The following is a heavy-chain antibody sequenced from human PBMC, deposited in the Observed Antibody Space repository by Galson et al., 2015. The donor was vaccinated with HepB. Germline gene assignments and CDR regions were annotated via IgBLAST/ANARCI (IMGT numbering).Heavy chain of an antibody. CDR3: ARVNYDFWSGYGAYYYYMDV. Sequence: SLRLSCAASGFTFSSYAMSWVRQAPGKGLEWVSVIYSGGSTYYADSVKGRFTISRDNSKNTLYLQMNSLRTEDTALYFCARVNYDFWSGYGAYYYYMDVWGKGTTVSVSS. J-gene: IGHJ6*03. V-gene: IGHV3-53*01. CDR2: IYSGGST. D-gene: IGHD3-3*01. CDR1: GFTFSSYA.